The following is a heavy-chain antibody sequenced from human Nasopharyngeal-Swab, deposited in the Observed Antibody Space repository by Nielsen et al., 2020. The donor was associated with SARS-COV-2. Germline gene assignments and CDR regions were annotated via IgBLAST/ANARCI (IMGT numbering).Heavy chain of an antibody. Sequence: GGSLRLSCSASGFTFSSYAMHWVRQSPGKGLEWAALISYDGTNKDYADSVKGRFTPSRDNSINTLYLQMNSLRPEDTALYYCVRDYNWRLDYWGQGTLVTVSS. D-gene: IGHD1-20*01. V-gene: IGHV3-30-3*01. J-gene: IGHJ4*02. CDR3: VRDYNWRLDY. CDR2: ISYDGTNK. CDR1: GFTFSSYA.